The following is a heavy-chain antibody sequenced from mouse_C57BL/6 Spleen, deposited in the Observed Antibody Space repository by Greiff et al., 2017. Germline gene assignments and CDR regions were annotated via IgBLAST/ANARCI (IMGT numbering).Heavy chain of an antibody. Sequence: QVQLQQPGAELVRPGSSVKLSCKASGYTFTSYWMHWVKQRPIQGLEWIGNIDPSDSETHYNQKFKDKATLTVDKSSSPAYMQLSSLTSEDSAVYYCARNDSYEAFGFDVWGTGTTVTVSS. CDR1: GYTFTSYW. J-gene: IGHJ1*03. CDR3: ARNDSYEAFGFDV. D-gene: IGHD1-1*01. V-gene: IGHV1-52*01. CDR2: IDPSDSET.